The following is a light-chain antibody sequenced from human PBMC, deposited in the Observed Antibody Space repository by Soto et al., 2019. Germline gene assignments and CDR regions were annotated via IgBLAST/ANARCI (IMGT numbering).Light chain of an antibody. V-gene: IGKV1-39*01. CDR3: QQSYSTPRT. Sequence: IQMTQSPSTLSAFIGDRVTITCRASQSINSYLNWFQQKPGKAPKLLIFGTSSLQSGVPSRFSGSESGTDFTLTINSLQPDDFATYYCQQSYSTPRTFGQGTRLEIK. J-gene: IGKJ5*01. CDR2: GTS. CDR1: QSINSY.